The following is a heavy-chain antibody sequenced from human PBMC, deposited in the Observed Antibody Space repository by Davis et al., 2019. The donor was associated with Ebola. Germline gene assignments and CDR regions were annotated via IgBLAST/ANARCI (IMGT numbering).Heavy chain of an antibody. CDR2: ISYDGSNK. CDR1: GFTFSSYA. J-gene: IGHJ6*02. D-gene: IGHD2-2*01. CDR3: ARCSSINCYSGMDV. Sequence: GESLKISCAASGFTFSSYAMHWVRQAPGKGLEWVAVISYDGSNKYYADSVKGRLAISRDNAKNTLYLQMNSLRDEDTGVYYCARCSSINCYSGMDVWGQGTTVTVSS. V-gene: IGHV3-30*09.